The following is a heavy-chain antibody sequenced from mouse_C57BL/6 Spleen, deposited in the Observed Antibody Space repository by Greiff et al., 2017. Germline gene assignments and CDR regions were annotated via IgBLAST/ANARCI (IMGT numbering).Heavy chain of an antibody. CDR3: RGGLRQDYAMDY. Sequence: DVKLQESGAELVRPGASVKLSCTASGFNIKDDYMHWVKQRPEQGLEWIGWIDPENGDTEYASKFQGKATITADTSSNTAYLQLSSLTSEDTAVYYCRGGLRQDYAMDYWGQGTSVTVSS. V-gene: IGHV14-4*01. J-gene: IGHJ4*01. D-gene: IGHD2-4*01. CDR1: GFNIKDDY. CDR2: IDPENGDT.